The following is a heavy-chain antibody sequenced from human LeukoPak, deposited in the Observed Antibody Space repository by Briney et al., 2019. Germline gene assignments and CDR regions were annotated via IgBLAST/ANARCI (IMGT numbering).Heavy chain of an antibody. CDR2: ISRTGNSI. Sequence: GGSLRLSCADSGFTFSSYVMNWVRLAPGQGLEWISYISRTGNSIYYADSVKGRFTTSRESAKNSLYLQMNSLRAEDTAVYYCARGPYSSNWYVDYWGQGTLVTVAS. V-gene: IGHV3-48*03. CDR1: GFTFSSYV. CDR3: ARGPYSSNWYVDY. J-gene: IGHJ4*02. D-gene: IGHD6-13*01.